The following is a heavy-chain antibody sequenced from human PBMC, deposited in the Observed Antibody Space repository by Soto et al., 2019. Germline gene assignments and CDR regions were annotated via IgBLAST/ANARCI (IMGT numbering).Heavy chain of an antibody. Sequence: GGSLRLSCAASGFTFSSSWMAWVRQAPGKGLEWVALINPDGSVASYVGSVRGRFIISRDNSQNSLYLQMNSVSAEDTAVYYCSRDPGFGAIDYWGQGTLVTVSS. J-gene: IGHJ4*02. CDR1: GFTFSSSW. CDR3: SRDPGFGAIDY. D-gene: IGHD3-10*01. CDR2: INPDGSVA. V-gene: IGHV3-7*01.